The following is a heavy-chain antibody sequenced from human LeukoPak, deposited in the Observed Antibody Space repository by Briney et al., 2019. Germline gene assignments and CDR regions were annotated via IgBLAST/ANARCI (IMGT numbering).Heavy chain of an antibody. D-gene: IGHD3-22*01. CDR1: GGSISSGDYY. CDR2: IYYSGST. CDR3: AGRPRAPPDSSGYLNSYFDY. J-gene: IGHJ4*02. Sequence: SETLSLTCTVSGGSISSGDYYWSWIRQPPGKGLEWIGYIYYSGSTYYNPSLKSRVTISVDTSKNQFSLKLSSVTAADTAVYYCAGRPRAPPDSSGYLNSYFDYWGQGTLVTVS. V-gene: IGHV4-30-4*01.